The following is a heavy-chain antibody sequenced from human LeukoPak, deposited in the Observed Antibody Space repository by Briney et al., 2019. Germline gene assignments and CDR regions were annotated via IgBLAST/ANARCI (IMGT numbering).Heavy chain of an antibody. CDR3: ARVTGPIVVAYIY. D-gene: IGHD2-15*01. V-gene: IGHV4-34*01. Sequence: SETLSLSCAVYGGSFSGYYWRWIRQSPGKGLEWIGEINHSGSTNYNPSLKSRVTISVDTSKNQFSLKLSSVTAADTAVYYCARVTGPIVVAYIYWGQGTLVTVSS. CDR1: GGSFSGYY. CDR2: INHSGST. J-gene: IGHJ4*02.